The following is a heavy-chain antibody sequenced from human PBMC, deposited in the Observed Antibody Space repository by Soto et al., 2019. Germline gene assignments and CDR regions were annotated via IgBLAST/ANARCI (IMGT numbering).Heavy chain of an antibody. D-gene: IGHD1-26*01. CDR2: VIPLFNTP. V-gene: IGHV1-69*01. CDR3: GLASKWELLGYFYGMDV. CDR1: GGTFNTFA. Sequence: QVQLVQSGAEVKKPGSSAKVSCKASGGTFNTFAFTWVRQAPGQGFEWMGGVIPLFNTPDYAQKFQGRVTITADESTSTVYLELSGRRSDDTAVYFCGLASKWELLGYFYGMDVWGQGTTVIVSS. J-gene: IGHJ6*02.